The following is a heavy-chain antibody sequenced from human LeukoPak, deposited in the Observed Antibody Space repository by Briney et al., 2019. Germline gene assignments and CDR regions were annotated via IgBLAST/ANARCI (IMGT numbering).Heavy chain of an antibody. J-gene: IGHJ4*02. V-gene: IGHV3-11*01. CDR1: GFTFSDYY. Sequence: PGGSLRLSCAASGFTFSDYYMSWIRQAPGKGLEWVSYISSSGSTIYYADSVKGRFTISRDNAKNSLYLQMNSLRAEDTAVYYCARDGMTYYYDSSGYYYFYYFDYWGQGTLVTVSS. CDR3: ARDGMTYYYDSSGYYYFYYFDY. CDR2: ISSSGSTI. D-gene: IGHD3-22*01.